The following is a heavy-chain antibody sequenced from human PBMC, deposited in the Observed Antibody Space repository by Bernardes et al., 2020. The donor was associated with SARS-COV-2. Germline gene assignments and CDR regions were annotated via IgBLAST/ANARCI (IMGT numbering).Heavy chain of an antibody. J-gene: IGHJ3*02. V-gene: IGHV3-74*01. CDR2: IHGDGTST. CDR3: ARGAYSLNKSGPRSVFDI. CDR1: GFTFSSYW. Sequence: GSSLKVSCAVSGFTFSSYWMHWIRQAPGKGLVWVSRIHGDGTSTSYADSVKGRFTISRDNAKNTLNLQMNSLSAEDTAVYYCARGAYSLNKSGPRSVFDIWGQATMVTVSS. D-gene: IGHD1-26*01.